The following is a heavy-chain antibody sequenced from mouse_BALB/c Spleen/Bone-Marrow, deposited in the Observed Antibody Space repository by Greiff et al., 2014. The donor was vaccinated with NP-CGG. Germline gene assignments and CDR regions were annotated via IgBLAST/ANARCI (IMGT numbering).Heavy chain of an antibody. J-gene: IGHJ1*01. CDR2: VGGGGSS. Sequence: QVQLKQSGPGLVAPSQSLSLTCTVSGFSFNSYGVHWVRQPPGKGLEWVGVVGGGGSSNYDSALMSRLSISKDNSKSQVFLKMNSRQTDDTAMYYCARVYLWYFDVWGAGTTVTVSS. CDR3: ARVYLWYFDV. CDR1: GFSFNSYG. V-gene: IGHV2-9*02. D-gene: IGHD2-3*01.